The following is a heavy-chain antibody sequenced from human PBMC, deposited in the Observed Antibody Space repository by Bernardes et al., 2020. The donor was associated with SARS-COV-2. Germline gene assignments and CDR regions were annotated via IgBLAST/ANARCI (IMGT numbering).Heavy chain of an antibody. V-gene: IGHV4-59*01. D-gene: IGHD2-2*02. CDR3: ARDSRGYCSSTSCYNPPLDV. Sequence: SETLSLTCTVSGGSISSYYWSWIRQPPGKGLEWIGYIYYSGSTNYNPSLKSRVTISVDTSKNQFSLKLSSVTAADTAVYYCARDSRGYCSSTSCYNPPLDVWGKGTTVTVSS. CDR2: IYYSGST. CDR1: GGSISSYY. J-gene: IGHJ6*04.